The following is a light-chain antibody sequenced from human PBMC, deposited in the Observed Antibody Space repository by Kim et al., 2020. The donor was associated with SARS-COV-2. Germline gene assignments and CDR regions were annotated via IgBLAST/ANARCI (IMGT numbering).Light chain of an antibody. CDR3: AAWDGILDAWV. V-gene: IGLV1-44*01. Sequence: QSVLTQPPSASGTPGQRVTVSCSGGNSNIGRNTVNWYQHVPGTAPRLVIQNNDQRPSGISDRFSASRSGTSASLAISGLQSEDEADYYCAAWDGILDAWVFGGGTKVTVL. J-gene: IGLJ3*02. CDR1: NSNIGRNT. CDR2: NND.